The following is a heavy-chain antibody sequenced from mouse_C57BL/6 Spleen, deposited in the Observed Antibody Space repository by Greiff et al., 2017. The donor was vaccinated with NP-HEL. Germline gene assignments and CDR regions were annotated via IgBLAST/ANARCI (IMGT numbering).Heavy chain of an antibody. J-gene: IGHJ2*01. D-gene: IGHD4-1*01. CDR2: ISYDGSN. CDR3: ARDGGLGREDY. V-gene: IGHV3-6*01. CDR1: GYSITSGYY. Sequence: EVKLMESGPGLVKPSQSLSLTCSVTGYSITSGYYWNWIRQFPGNKLEWMGYISYDGSNNYNPSLKNRISITRDTSKNQFFLKLNSVTTEDTATYYCARDGGLGREDYWGQGTTLTVSS.